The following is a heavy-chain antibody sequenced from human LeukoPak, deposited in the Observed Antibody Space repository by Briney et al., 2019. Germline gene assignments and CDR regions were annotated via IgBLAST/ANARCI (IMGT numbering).Heavy chain of an antibody. D-gene: IGHD1-26*01. CDR3: ARGQVVGASFDY. CDR1: GGSISSYY. V-gene: IGHV4-59*12. J-gene: IGHJ4*02. Sequence: SETLSLTCTVSGGSISSYYWSWIRQPPGKGLEWIGYIYYSGSTNYNPSLKSRVTISVDTSKNQFSLKLSSVTAADTAVYYCARGQVVGASFDYWGQGTLVTVSS. CDR2: IYYSGST.